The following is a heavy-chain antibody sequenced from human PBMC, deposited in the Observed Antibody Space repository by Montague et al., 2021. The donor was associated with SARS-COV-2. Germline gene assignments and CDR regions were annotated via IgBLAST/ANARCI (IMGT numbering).Heavy chain of an antibody. CDR1: GFSISSGYY. V-gene: IGHV4-38-2*02. Sequence: SETLSLTCSVSGFSISSGYYCGWIRQTPGKVLEWFGSSYQNGATYYSPSLKRPVTILLDTSKNQFSLRLTSVTAADTAVYYCARSGVGIFDFSYFDSWGQGSLVIVSS. D-gene: IGHD3-9*01. CDR3: ARSGVGIFDFSYFDS. CDR2: SYQNGAT. J-gene: IGHJ4*02.